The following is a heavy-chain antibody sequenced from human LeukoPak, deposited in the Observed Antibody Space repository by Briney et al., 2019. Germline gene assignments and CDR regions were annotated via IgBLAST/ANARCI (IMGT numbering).Heavy chain of an antibody. CDR1: GFTSSSYA. D-gene: IGHD3-10*01. CDR2: ISGSGGST. CDR3: AKGQYYASGSYYIRPGDS. Sequence: GGSLRLSCAASGFTSSSYAMSWVREAPGKGLEWGSAISGSGGSTYCADSVKGRFTISRDNSKNTLYLQLHNLRAEDTAVYSCAKGQYYASGSYYIRPGDSWGQGTLVTVSS. J-gene: IGHJ4*02. V-gene: IGHV3-23*01.